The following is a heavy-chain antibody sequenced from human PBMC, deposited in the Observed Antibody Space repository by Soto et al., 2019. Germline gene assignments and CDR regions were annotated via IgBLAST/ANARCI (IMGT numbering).Heavy chain of an antibody. D-gene: IGHD2-2*02. J-gene: IGHJ5*02. V-gene: IGHV4-39*01. CDR2: IYYSGST. CDR1: GGSVSSGSYY. CDR3: ARQVPAAIRLGWFDP. Sequence: PSETLSLTCTVSGGSVSSGSYYWSWIRQPPGKGLEWIGSIYYSGSTYYKPSLKSRVTISVDTSKNQFSLKLSSVTAADTAVYYCARQVPAAIRLGWFDPWGQGTLATVSS.